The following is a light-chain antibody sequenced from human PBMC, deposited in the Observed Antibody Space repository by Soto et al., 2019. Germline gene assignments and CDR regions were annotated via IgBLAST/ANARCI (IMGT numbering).Light chain of an antibody. J-gene: IGLJ2*01. CDR2: DVS. CDR1: SSDVGGYNY. Sequence: QSALTQPASVSGSPGQSITISCTGTSSDVGGYNYVSWYQQHPGKAPKLMIYDVSNRPSGVSNRLSGSKSGNKASLTLSGLHAEDVAEYYCSSYTNSGSLVFGGGTKLTVL. CDR3: SSYTNSGSLV. V-gene: IGLV2-14*01.